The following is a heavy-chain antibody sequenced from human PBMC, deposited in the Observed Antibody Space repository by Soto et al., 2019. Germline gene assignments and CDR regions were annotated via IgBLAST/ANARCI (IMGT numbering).Heavy chain of an antibody. D-gene: IGHD6-19*01. CDR2: IYYSGST. CDR1: GASISSYD. CDR3: ARVIAVAGTGYYYGMDF. V-gene: IGHV4-59*01. J-gene: IGHJ6*02. Sequence: SATSSITCTFSGASISSYDWSWIRQPPGKGLEWIGYIYYSGSTNYNPSLKSRVTISVDTSKNQFSLKLSSVTAADTAVYYCARVIAVAGTGYYYGMDFWGQGITVIVSS.